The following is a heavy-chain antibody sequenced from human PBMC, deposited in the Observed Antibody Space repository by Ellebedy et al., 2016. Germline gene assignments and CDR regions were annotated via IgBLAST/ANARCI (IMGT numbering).Heavy chain of an antibody. CDR3: ARDRYYDFWSGYSDGMDV. CDR1: GGSISSYY. V-gene: IGHV4-59*01. Sequence: SETLSLTCTVSGGSISSYYWSWIRQPPGKGLEWIGYIYYSGSTNYNPSLKSRVTISVDTSKNQFSLKLSSVTAADTALYYCARDRYYDFWSGYSDGMDVWGQGTTVTVSS. J-gene: IGHJ6*02. CDR2: IYYSGST. D-gene: IGHD3-3*01.